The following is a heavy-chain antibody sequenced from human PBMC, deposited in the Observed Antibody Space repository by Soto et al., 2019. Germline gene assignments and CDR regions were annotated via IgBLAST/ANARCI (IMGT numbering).Heavy chain of an antibody. CDR2: IMPIFRTP. CDR1: GGTFSNSA. J-gene: IGHJ6*02. Sequence: QVQLEQSGAEVKKPGSSVKVSCKASGGTFSNSAITWVRQAPGQGLEWMGGIMPIFRTPDYAQKFQGRVTITADXSXXXAXXELSGLRSDDTAVYYCARDKDRQQLGGNYYYILDVWGQGTTVTVSS. V-gene: IGHV1-69*12. CDR3: ARDKDRQQLGGNYYYILDV. D-gene: IGHD3-3*02.